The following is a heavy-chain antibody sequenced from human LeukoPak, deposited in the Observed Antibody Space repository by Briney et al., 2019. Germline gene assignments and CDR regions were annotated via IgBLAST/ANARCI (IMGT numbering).Heavy chain of an antibody. V-gene: IGHV1-18*01. J-gene: IGHJ4*02. CDR1: GYTFSSHG. CDR3: ARDRTAGRYYFDY. D-gene: IGHD1-14*01. Sequence: ASVTLSCTASGYTFSSHGINWVRQAPGQGLEWMGWISTNNGNTNYAQSLQGRVTVTTDTSTSLAYMQLRSLRSDDTAVNEWARDRTAGRYYFDYWGRGALVAVSS. CDR2: ISTNNGNT.